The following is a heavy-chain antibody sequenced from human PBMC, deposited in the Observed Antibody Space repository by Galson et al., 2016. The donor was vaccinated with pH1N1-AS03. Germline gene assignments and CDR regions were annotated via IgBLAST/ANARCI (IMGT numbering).Heavy chain of an antibody. CDR1: RGSFGGAY. D-gene: IGHD3-10*01. Sequence: ETLSLTCTVSRGSFGGAYWTWIRQPPGKGLEWIGEIIIGRGLPPTYTPALKRRVTISIDASRGELSLKLRSVTAADTGVYYCARRPTGIDYWGQGVQVTVSS. V-gene: IGHV4-34*12. CDR2: IIIGRGLPP. J-gene: IGHJ4*02. CDR3: ARRPTGIDY.